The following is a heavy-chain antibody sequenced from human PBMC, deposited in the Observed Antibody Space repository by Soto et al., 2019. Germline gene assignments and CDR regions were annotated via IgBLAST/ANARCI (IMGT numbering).Heavy chain of an antibody. J-gene: IGHJ4*02. Sequence: SETLSLTCTVSGGSISSYYWIWISQPPGKGLEWIGYIYYSGSTNYNPSLKSRVTISVDTSKNQFSLKLSSVTAADTAVYYCARAGQQWPYFDYWGQGTLVTVSS. CDR1: GGSISSYY. D-gene: IGHD6-19*01. CDR3: ARAGQQWPYFDY. V-gene: IGHV4-59*12. CDR2: IYYSGST.